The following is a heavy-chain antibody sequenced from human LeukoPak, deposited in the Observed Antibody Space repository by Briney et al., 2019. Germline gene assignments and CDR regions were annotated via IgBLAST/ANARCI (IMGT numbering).Heavy chain of an antibody. Sequence: GGSLRLSCAASGFTFSSYAMSWVRQAPGKGLEWVSVISGGGSTYYADSVKGRFTVSRDNSKNTLYLQMNSLRVEDTAVYYCAKDPAVAGTAEYFQHWGQGTLVTVSS. J-gene: IGHJ1*01. D-gene: IGHD6-19*01. CDR1: GFTFSSYA. CDR3: AKDPAVAGTAEYFQH. CDR2: ISGGGST. V-gene: IGHV3-23*01.